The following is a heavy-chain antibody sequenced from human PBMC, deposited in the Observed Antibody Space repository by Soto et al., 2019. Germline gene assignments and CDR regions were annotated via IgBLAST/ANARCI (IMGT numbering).Heavy chain of an antibody. CDR3: ARIPTNILRYFDWADYYYGMDV. CDR2: INHSGST. D-gene: IGHD3-9*01. J-gene: IGHJ6*02. Sequence: SETLSLTCAVYGGSFSGYYWSWIRQPPGKGMEWIGEINHSGSTNYNPSLKSRVTISVDTSKNQFSLKLSSVTAADTAVYYCARIPTNILRYFDWADYYYGMDVWGQGTTVTVSS. V-gene: IGHV4-34*01. CDR1: GGSFSGYY.